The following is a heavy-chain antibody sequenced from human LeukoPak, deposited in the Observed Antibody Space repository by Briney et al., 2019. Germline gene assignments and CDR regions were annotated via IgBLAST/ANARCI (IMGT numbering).Heavy chain of an antibody. CDR3: AREVALGTTRDDAFDI. D-gene: IGHD1-26*01. CDR2: IYYSGST. CDR1: GGSISSYY. V-gene: IGHV4-59*01. Sequence: PSETLSLTCTVSGGSISSYYWSWIRQPPGKGLEWIGYIYYSGSTNYNPSLKSRVTISVDTSKNQFSLKLSSVTAADTAVYYCAREVALGTTRDDAFDIWGQGTMVTVSS. J-gene: IGHJ3*02.